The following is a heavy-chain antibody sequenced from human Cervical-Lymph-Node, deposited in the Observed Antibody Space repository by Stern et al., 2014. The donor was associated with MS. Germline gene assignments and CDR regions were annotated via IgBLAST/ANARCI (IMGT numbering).Heavy chain of an antibody. Sequence: VQLVEYGGGVVQPGRSLRLSCAASRFTFSSYAIHWVRQAPGKGLEWVALISYDGTNKYYAESVKGRFSISRDNSKNTVYLQMNSLRDDDTAVNHCAREAPSRVCFDYWGQGTLLTVSS. J-gene: IGHJ4*02. CDR2: ISYDGTNK. V-gene: IGHV3-30*04. CDR1: RFTFSSYA. CDR3: AREAPSRVCFDY. D-gene: IGHD5/OR15-5a*01.